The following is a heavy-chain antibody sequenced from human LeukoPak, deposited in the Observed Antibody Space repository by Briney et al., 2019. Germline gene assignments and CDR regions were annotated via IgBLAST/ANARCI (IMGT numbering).Heavy chain of an antibody. CDR2: ISSSSSYI. Sequence: PGGSLRLSCAASGFTFSSYSMTWVRQAPGKGLEWVSSISSSSSYIYYADSVKGRFTISRDNAKNSLYLQMNSLRAEDTAVYYCARVVGEPTYYDILTGYYSSYFDYWGQGTLVTVSS. CDR3: ARVVGEPTYYDILTGYYSSYFDY. V-gene: IGHV3-21*01. CDR1: GFTFSSYS. D-gene: IGHD3-9*01. J-gene: IGHJ4*02.